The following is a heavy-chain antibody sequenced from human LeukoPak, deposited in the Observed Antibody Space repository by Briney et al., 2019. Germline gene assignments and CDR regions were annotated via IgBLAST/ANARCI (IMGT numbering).Heavy chain of an antibody. CDR3: ARENGDFDY. J-gene: IGHJ4*02. D-gene: IGHD4-17*01. CDR2: INPSAGST. V-gene: IGHV1-46*01. Sequence: ASVKVSCKASGYTFTNYYLHWVRQAPGQGLEWMGIINPSAGSTGYAQKFQGRVTMTRDTSTSTVYMELSSLRSEDTAVYYCARENGDFDYWGQGTLVTVSS. CDR1: GYTFTNYY.